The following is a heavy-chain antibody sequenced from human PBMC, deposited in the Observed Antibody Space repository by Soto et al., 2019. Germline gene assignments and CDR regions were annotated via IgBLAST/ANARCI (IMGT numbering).Heavy chain of an antibody. D-gene: IGHD5-18*01. J-gene: IGHJ4*02. CDR3: ARDPSVVIGYSSYYFDY. Sequence: QVQLVESGGGVVQPGRSLRLSCAASGFTFSSYAIHWVRQAPGKGLEWVAVISYDGSNKYYADSVKGRFTISRDNSKNKLYLQMNSLRAEDTAVYYCARDPSVVIGYSSYYFDYWGQGTLVTVSS. CDR1: GFTFSSYA. CDR2: ISYDGSNK. V-gene: IGHV3-30-3*01.